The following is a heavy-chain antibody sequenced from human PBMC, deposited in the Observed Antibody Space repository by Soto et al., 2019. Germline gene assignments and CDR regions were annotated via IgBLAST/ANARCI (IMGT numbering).Heavy chain of an antibody. Sequence: GGSLRLSCAASGFTFSNAWMSWVRQAPGKGLEWVGRIKSKTNGGTTDYAAPVKGRFTISRDDSKNTLYLQMNTLKTEDRGVYYCTTFPELEWWDPLHAGPSNDYWGQGTLVTVSS. CDR1: GFTFSNAW. V-gene: IGHV3-15*01. CDR2: IKSKTNGGTT. J-gene: IGHJ4*02. CDR3: TTFPELEWWDPLHAGPSNDY. D-gene: IGHD3-3*01.